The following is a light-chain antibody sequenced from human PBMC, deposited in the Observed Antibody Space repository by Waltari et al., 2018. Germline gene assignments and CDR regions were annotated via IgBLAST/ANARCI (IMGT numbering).Light chain of an antibody. CDR1: SSDVGGHNS. CDR3: SSYTSTNTFV. J-gene: IGLJ1*01. CDR2: DVS. Sequence: QSALTQPASVSGSPGQSITLSCTGTSSDVGGHNSVSWYQQHPGKVPKLIIYDVSKRPSGVSDRFSGSKSDNAASLTISGLQAEDDSDFYCSSYTSTNTFVFGTGTKVTVL. V-gene: IGLV2-14*03.